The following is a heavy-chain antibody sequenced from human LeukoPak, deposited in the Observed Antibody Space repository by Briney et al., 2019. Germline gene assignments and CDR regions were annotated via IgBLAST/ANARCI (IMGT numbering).Heavy chain of an antibody. V-gene: IGHV4-59*01. J-gene: IGHJ3*02. CDR2: IYYSGST. D-gene: IGHD6-25*01. CDR1: GFTFSSYG. CDR3: ARESASDAFDI. Sequence: PGGSLRLSCAASGFTFSSYGMTWVRQPPGKGLEWIGYIYYSGSTNYNPSLKSRVTISVDTSKNQFSLKLSSVTAADTAVYYWARESASDAFDIWGQGTMVTVSS.